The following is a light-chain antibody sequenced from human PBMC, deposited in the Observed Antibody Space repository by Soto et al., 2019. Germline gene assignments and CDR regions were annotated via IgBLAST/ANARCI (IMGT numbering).Light chain of an antibody. V-gene: IGLV2-14*03. CDR1: SSDIGSYNY. CDR2: GVT. Sequence: QSVLTQPASVSGSPGQSITTSCTGTSSDIGSYNYVSWYQQYPGKAPNLLIYGVTNRPSGVSYRFSGSKSGSTASLTISGLRDEDEADYYCSSYSTSFFYVFGTGTKVTVL. CDR3: SSYSTSFFYV. J-gene: IGLJ1*01.